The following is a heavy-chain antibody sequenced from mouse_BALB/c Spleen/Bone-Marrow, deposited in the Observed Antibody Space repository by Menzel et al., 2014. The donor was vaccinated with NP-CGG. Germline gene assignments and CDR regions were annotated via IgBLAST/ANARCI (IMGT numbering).Heavy chain of an antibody. CDR2: IWAGGST. V-gene: IGHV2-9*02. Sequence: QVQLQQSGPGLVAPSQSLSITCTVSGFSLTSYGVHWVRQPPGTGLEWLGVIWAGGSTNYNSALMSRLSISKDNSKSQVFLKMNSLQTDDTAMYYCARGPFITTVHYYAMDYWGQGTSVTVSS. CDR1: GFSLTSYG. CDR3: ARGPFITTVHYYAMDY. D-gene: IGHD1-2*01. J-gene: IGHJ4*01.